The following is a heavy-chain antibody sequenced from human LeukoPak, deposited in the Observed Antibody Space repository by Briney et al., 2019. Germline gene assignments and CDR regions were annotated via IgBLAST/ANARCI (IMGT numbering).Heavy chain of an antibody. CDR3: AKDSYSKGDF. Sequence: QPGRSLRLSCAASGFTFSSYAMHWVRQAPGKGLEWVANIKNDGAVKNYVDSVKGRFTISRDNAKNSLYLQMNSLRAEDTAVYYCAKDSYSKGDFWGQGVLVTVSS. J-gene: IGHJ4*02. V-gene: IGHV3-7*01. CDR1: GFTFSSYA. CDR2: IKNDGAVK. D-gene: IGHD6-13*01.